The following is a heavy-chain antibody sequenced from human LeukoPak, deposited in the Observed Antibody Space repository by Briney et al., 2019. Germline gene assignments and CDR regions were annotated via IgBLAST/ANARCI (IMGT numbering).Heavy chain of an antibody. V-gene: IGHV3-23*01. J-gene: IGHJ4*02. D-gene: IGHD3-9*01. CDR1: GFPFSSYA. CDR2: ISRSGDST. Sequence: GGSLRLSCAASGFPFSSYALSWVRQAPGKGLEWVSIISRSGDSTYYADTVKGRFTISRDNSKNMLFLQMNSLRAADTAVYYCAKKWWDILTGYSAFDHWGQGTLVTVSS. CDR3: AKKWWDILTGYSAFDH.